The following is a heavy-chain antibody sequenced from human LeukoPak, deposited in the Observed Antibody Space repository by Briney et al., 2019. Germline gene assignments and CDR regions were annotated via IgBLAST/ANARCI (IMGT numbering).Heavy chain of an antibody. J-gene: IGHJ3*02. V-gene: IGHV3-53*01. CDR1: GITVSTSY. Sequence: PGGSLRLSCAASGITVSTSYMSWVRQAPGKGLEWVSIIHSGGTTYYADSVKGRFTISRDNAKNTLYLQMNSLRVEDTAVYYCSWDHTGKEDIWGQGTMVSVSS. CDR3: SWDHTGKEDI. CDR2: IHSGGTT. D-gene: IGHD2-8*02.